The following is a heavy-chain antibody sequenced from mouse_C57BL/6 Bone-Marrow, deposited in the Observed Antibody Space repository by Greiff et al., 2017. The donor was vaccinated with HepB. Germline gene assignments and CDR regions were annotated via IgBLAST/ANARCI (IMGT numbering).Heavy chain of an antibody. D-gene: IGHD1-1*01. J-gene: IGHJ1*03. CDR2: INYDGSST. CDR3: ARVYYYGSSYWYFDV. V-gene: IGHV5-16*01. CDR1: GFTFSDYY. Sequence: LVESEGGLVQPGSSMKLSCTASGFTFSDYYMAWVRQVPEKGLEWVANINYDGSSTYYLDSLKSRFIISRDNAKNILYLQMSSLKSEDTATYYCARVYYYGSSYWYFDVWGTGTTVTVSS.